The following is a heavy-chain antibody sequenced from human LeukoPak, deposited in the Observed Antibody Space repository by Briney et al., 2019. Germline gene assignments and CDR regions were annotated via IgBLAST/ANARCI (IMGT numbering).Heavy chain of an antibody. CDR3: AKGADIVVVPAGKAGGIFDY. CDR2: ISGSGGST. D-gene: IGHD2-2*01. V-gene: IGHV3-23*01. Sequence: GGSLRLSCAASGFTFSSYAMSWVRQAPGNRLEWVSGISGSGGSTSYADSVKGRFTISRDNSKNTLYLQVYSLRAEDTAVYYCAKGADIVVVPAGKAGGIFDYWGQGTLVTVSS. J-gene: IGHJ4*02. CDR1: GFTFSSYA.